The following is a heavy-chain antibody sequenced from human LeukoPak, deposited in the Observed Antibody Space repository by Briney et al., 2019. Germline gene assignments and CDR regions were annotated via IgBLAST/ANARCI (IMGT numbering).Heavy chain of an antibody. J-gene: IGHJ4*02. V-gene: IGHV3-30*02. Sequence: GGSLRLSCEASGFTFNSYAMHWVRQVPGKGLQWVAFIRYEGSDKYYADSVKGPFTISRDKSKNTLYLQLNSLIPDDMAVYYCARGYGENYLNYWGQGTLVTVST. CDR3: ARGYGENYLNY. CDR1: GFTFNSYA. CDR2: IRYEGSDK. D-gene: IGHD4/OR15-4a*01.